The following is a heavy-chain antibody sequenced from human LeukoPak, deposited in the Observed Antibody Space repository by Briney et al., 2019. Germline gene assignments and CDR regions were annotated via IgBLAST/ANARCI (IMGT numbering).Heavy chain of an antibody. J-gene: IGHJ6*03. Sequence: GGSLRLSCAASGFTFSTYWMHWVRQAPGKGLVWVSRINRDASSIAYADSLQGRFTISRDNAKNTLYLQMNNLRAEDTAVYYCATNYYYYMDVWGKGTTVTVS. CDR3: ATNYYYYMDV. CDR2: INRDASSI. CDR1: GFTFSTYW. V-gene: IGHV3-74*01.